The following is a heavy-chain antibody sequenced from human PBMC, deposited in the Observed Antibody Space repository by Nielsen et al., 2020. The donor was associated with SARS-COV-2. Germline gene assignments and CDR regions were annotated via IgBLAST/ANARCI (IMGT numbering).Heavy chain of an antibody. J-gene: IGHJ4*02. D-gene: IGHD6-13*01. V-gene: IGHV3-30*18. CDR2: ISYDGSNK. Sequence: GGSLRLSCAASGFTFSSYGMHWVRQAPGKGLEWVAVISYDGSNKYYADSVKGRFTISRDNSKNTLYLQMNSLGAEDTAVYYCANGKGAAADDYWGQGTLVTVSS. CDR1: GFTFSSYG. CDR3: ANGKGAAADDY.